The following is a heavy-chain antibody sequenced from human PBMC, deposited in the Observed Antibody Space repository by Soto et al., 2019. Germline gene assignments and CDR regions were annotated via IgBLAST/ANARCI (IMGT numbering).Heavy chain of an antibody. CDR3: ARGGSNDWQVAFDI. CDR1: GGSISDGYY. V-gene: IGHV4-31*03. CDR2: ISDSGST. Sequence: QVQLQESGPGLVKPSQTLSLTCTVSGGSISDGYYWSWIRQHPGKGLEWIGSISDSGSTSYNPSLKSRLTISVDTSKNQFSLKLTSVTAADTAVYYCARGGSNDWQVAFDIWGQGTMVTVSS. J-gene: IGHJ3*02. D-gene: IGHD3-9*01.